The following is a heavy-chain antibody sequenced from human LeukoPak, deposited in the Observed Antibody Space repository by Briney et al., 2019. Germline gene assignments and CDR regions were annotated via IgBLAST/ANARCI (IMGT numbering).Heavy chain of an antibody. Sequence: GGSLRLSCAASGFTFSSYAMSWVRQAPGKGLEWVSAISGSGGSTYYADSVKGRFTISRDNSKNTLYLQMNSLRAEDTAVYYCANGGERVSSGYYYWGSFDYWGQGTLVTVSS. V-gene: IGHV3-23*01. D-gene: IGHD3-22*01. CDR1: GFTFSSYA. CDR2: ISGSGGST. CDR3: ANGGERVSSGYYYWGSFDY. J-gene: IGHJ4*02.